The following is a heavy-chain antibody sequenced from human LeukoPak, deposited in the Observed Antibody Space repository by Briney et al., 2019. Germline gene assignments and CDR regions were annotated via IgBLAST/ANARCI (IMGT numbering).Heavy chain of an antibody. D-gene: IGHD3-10*01. CDR2: INPNSGGT. Sequence: GASVKVSCKASGYTFTGYYMHWVRQAPGQGLEWMGWINPNSGGTNYAQKFQGRVTMTSDTSISTAYMELSRLRSDDTAVYYCARSYGSGSYLHMDVWGKGTTVTISS. CDR1: GYTFTGYY. J-gene: IGHJ6*03. CDR3: ARSYGSGSYLHMDV. V-gene: IGHV1-2*02.